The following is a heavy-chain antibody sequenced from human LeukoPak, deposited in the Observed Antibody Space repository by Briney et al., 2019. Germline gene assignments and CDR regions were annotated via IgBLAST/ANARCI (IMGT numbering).Heavy chain of an antibody. CDR3: ARESMVRGVIT. Sequence: SVKVSCKASGGTFSSNAISWVRQAPGQGLEWMGGFIPIPGTAIYAQKFQGRVTITADESTTTAYMELSSLRSEDTAVYYCARESMVRGVITWGQGTLVTVSS. V-gene: IGHV1-69*13. J-gene: IGHJ4*02. CDR1: GGTFSSNA. D-gene: IGHD3-10*01. CDR2: FIPIPGTA.